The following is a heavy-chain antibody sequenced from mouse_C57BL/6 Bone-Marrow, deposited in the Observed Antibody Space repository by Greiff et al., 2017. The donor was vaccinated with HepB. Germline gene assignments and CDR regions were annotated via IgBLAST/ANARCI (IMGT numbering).Heavy chain of an antibody. D-gene: IGHD2-5*01. Sequence: EVKVEESGGGLVQPGGSLSLSCAASGFTFTDYYISWVRQPPGQALEWLGFIRNKANGYTTEYSASVKGRFTISRDNSQSILYLQMNALRAEDSATYYCASYSFYYSNYEGAMDYWGQGTSVTVSS. CDR3: ASYSFYYSNYEGAMDY. V-gene: IGHV7-3*01. J-gene: IGHJ4*01. CDR2: IRNKANGYTT. CDR1: GFTFTDYY.